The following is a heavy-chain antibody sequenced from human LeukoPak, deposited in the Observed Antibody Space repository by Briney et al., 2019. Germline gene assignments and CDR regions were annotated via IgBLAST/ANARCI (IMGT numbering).Heavy chain of an antibody. CDR2: IYHSGST. V-gene: IGHV4-30-2*02. J-gene: IGHJ2*01. CDR1: GGSISSGGYY. Sequence: SETLSLTCTVSGGSISSGGYYWSWIRQPPGKGLEWIGYIYHSGSTYYNPSLKSRVTISVDRSKNQFFLKLRSVTAAGTAVYYCARDYGDIPPDWYYDLWGRGTLVTVSS. D-gene: IGHD4-17*01. CDR3: ARDYGDIPPDWYYDL.